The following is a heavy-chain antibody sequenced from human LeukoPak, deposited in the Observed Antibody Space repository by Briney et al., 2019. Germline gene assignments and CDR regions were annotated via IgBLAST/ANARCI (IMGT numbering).Heavy chain of an antibody. CDR2: ISASGGST. D-gene: IGHD6-19*01. CDR1: GFTFSSSA. CDR3: AREERVSSGSTGY. J-gene: IGHJ4*02. V-gene: IGHV3-23*01. Sequence: PGGSLRLSCAASGFTFSSSAMSWVRQVPGKGLEWVSGISASGGSTYYADSVKGRFTISRDNGKNTLYLQMNSLRAEDTAVYYCAREERVSSGSTGYWGQGTLVTVSS.